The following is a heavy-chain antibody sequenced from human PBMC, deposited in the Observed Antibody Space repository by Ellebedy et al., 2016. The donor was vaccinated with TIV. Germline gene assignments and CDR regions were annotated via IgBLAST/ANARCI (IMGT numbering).Heavy chain of an antibody. J-gene: IGHJ4*02. CDR2: ISNDGRSK. Sequence: PGGSLRLSCVASGFTFSDYGMHWVRQAPGQGLEWVAVISNDGRSKKHADSVKGRFTISRDNSKTTLYLQMDSLRADDTAVYYCAPGGTTTVKKGFGYWGQGTLVTVSS. CDR3: APGGTTTVKKGFGY. CDR1: GFTFSDYG. V-gene: IGHV3-30*03. D-gene: IGHD4-17*01.